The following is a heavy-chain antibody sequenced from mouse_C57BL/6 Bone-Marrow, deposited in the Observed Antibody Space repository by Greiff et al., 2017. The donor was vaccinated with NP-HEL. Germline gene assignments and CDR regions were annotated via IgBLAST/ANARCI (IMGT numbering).Heavy chain of an antibody. CDR3: TRPYYYGSSRYWYFDV. CDR1: GYTFTSYW. J-gene: IGHJ1*03. D-gene: IGHD1-1*01. V-gene: IGHV1-5*01. CDR2: IYPGNGDT. Sequence: EVQGVESGTVLARPGASVKMSCKTSGYTFTSYWMHWVKQRPGQGLEWIGAIYPGNGDTSYNQKFKGKAKLTAVTSASTAYMELSSLTNEDSAVYYCTRPYYYGSSRYWYFDVWGTGTTVTVSS.